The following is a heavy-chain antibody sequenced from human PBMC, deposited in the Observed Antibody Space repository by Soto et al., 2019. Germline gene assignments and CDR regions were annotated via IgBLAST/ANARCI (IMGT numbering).Heavy chain of an antibody. CDR3: ARAGGYGSGSYYNFGGFGY. CDR2: IYYSGST. Sequence: SETLSLTCTVSGGSISSYYWSWIRQPPGKGLEWIGYIYYSGSTNYNPSLKSRVTISVDTSKNQFSLKLSSVTAADTAVYYCARAGGYGSGSYYNFGGFGYWGQGTLVTVSS. D-gene: IGHD3-10*01. J-gene: IGHJ4*02. CDR1: GGSISSYY. V-gene: IGHV4-59*01.